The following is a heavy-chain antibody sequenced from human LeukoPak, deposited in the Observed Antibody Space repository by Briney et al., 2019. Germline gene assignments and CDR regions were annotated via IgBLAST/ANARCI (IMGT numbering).Heavy chain of an antibody. J-gene: IGHJ4*02. CDR3: ARVRYCDY. CDR2: INFDGSST. V-gene: IGHV3-74*01. Sequence: GGSLRLSCAASGFSFNSDWMDWVRQAPGKGLVWVSRINFDGSSTSYADSVKGRFTISRDNAKNALYLQMNSLRAEDTAVYYCARVRYCDYWGQGTLVTVSS. D-gene: IGHD1-14*01. CDR1: GFSFNSDW.